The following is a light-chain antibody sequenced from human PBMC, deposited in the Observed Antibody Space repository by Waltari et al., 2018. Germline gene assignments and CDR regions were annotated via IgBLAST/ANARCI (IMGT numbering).Light chain of an antibody. CDR3: CSWDHSLDARV. Sequence: QSVLTQPPSASATPGQRVTLSCSGNRSNIGSSTVNWYQHVPGTAPKLLIYSNNRRPSGAPDRFSGSRSGTSASRAISGLQSEDEADYYCCSWDHSLDARVFGGGTTLTV. CDR1: RSNIGSST. V-gene: IGLV1-44*01. J-gene: IGLJ3*02. CDR2: SNN.